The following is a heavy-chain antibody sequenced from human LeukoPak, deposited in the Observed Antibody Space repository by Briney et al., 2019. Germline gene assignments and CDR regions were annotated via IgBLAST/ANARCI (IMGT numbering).Heavy chain of an antibody. V-gene: IGHV1-2*02. J-gene: IGHJ4*02. Sequence: ASVKVSCKASGYTFTSYYMHWVRQAPGQGLEWMGWINPNSGGTNYAQKFQGRVTMTRDTSISPAYIELSRLRSDDTAVYYCARGRRWFGQSEGRPYYFDYWGQGTLVTVSS. CDR1: GYTFTSYY. CDR2: INPNSGGT. D-gene: IGHD3-10*01. CDR3: ARGRRWFGQSEGRPYYFDY.